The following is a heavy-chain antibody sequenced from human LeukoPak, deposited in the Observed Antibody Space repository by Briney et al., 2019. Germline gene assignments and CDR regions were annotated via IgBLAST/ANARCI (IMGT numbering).Heavy chain of an antibody. V-gene: IGHV4-39*07. CDR1: GGAISSSSYY. J-gene: IGHJ6*03. Sequence: SETLSLTCTVSGGAISSSSYYWGWIRQPPGKGLEWIGSIYYSGSTYYNPSLNSPVTISVDTSKNQFSMKLSSVTAAAPAVYYCAREDYYYYMDVWGKGTTVTVSS. CDR3: AREDYYYYMDV. CDR2: IYYSGST.